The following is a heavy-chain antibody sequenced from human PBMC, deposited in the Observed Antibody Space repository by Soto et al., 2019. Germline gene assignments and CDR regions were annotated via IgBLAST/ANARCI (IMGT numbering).Heavy chain of an antibody. CDR2: ISYDGSNK. Sequence: QVQLVESGGGVVQPGRSLRLSCAASGFTFSSYAMHWVRQAPGKGLEWVAVISYDGSNKYYADSVKGRFTISRDNSKNTLYLQMNSLRAEDTAVYYCARDRRRPVIYSSGWLDYWGQGTLVTVSS. CDR1: GFTFSSYA. J-gene: IGHJ4*02. CDR3: ARDRRRPVIYSSGWLDY. D-gene: IGHD6-19*01. V-gene: IGHV3-30-3*01.